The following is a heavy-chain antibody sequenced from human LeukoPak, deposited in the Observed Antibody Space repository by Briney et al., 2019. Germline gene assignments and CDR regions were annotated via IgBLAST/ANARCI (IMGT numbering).Heavy chain of an antibody. CDR3: AELGITMIGGV. CDR1: GFTFSSYE. V-gene: IGHV3-48*03. Sequence: PGGSLRLSCGASGFTFSSYEMNWVRQAPGKGLEWVSYISSSGSTIYYADSVKGRFTISRDNAKNSLYLQMNSLRAEDTAVYYCAELGITMIGGVWGKGTTVTTSS. D-gene: IGHD3-10*02. CDR2: ISSSGSTI. J-gene: IGHJ6*04.